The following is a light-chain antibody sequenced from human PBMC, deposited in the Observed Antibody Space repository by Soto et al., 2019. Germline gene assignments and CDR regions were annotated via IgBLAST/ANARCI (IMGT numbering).Light chain of an antibody. V-gene: IGKV3-20*01. J-gene: IGKJ3*01. CDR1: QSVSSTF. Sequence: IVLTQAPGPLSLSPGERATLSCRASQSVSSTFLAWYQQKPGQAPRLLIYGASSTATGIPDRFSGSGSGTDFTLTISRLEPEDFAVYYCQQYGSSLFTFGPGTKVD. CDR3: QQYGSSLFT. CDR2: GAS.